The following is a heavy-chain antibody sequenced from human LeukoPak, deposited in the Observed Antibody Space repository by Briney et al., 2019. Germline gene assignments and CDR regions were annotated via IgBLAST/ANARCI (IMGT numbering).Heavy chain of an antibody. D-gene: IGHD5/OR15-5a*01. CDR3: ARDKGLPQAFDI. J-gene: IGHJ3*02. CDR2: ISYSETT. Sequence: SETLSLTCTVSGGSISSFYWSWIRQPPGKGLEYIGYISYSETTSYNPSLKSRVAISVDTSKNQFSLKLTSVTAADTAVYYCARDKGLPQAFDIWGQGTMVTVSS. V-gene: IGHV4-59*01. CDR1: GGSISSFY.